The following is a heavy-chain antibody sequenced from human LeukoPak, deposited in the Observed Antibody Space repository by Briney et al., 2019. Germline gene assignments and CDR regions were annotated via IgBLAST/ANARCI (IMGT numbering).Heavy chain of an antibody. J-gene: IGHJ4*02. CDR2: INHSGST. V-gene: IGHV4-34*01. CDR1: GGSFSGYY. Sequence: SETLSLTCTVSGGSFSGYYWSWIRQPPGKGLEWIGEINHSGSTNYNPSLKSRVTISVDTSKNQFSLKLSSVTAADTAVYYCARRRGYSYGHFDYWGQGTLVTVSS. D-gene: IGHD5-18*01. CDR3: ARRRGYSYGHFDY.